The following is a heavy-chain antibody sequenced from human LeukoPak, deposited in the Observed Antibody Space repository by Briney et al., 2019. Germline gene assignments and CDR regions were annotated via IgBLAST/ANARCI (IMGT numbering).Heavy chain of an antibody. CDR1: GFTFSSYG. D-gene: IGHD1-26*01. V-gene: IGHV3-30*03. Sequence: GGSLRLSCAASGFTFSSYGMHWVRQAPGKGLEWVAVISYDGSNKYYADSVKGRFTISGDNAKNTHYLQMNSLRAEDTAVYYCTRSGRGGAFDIWGQGTMVTVSS. CDR2: ISYDGSNK. CDR3: TRSGRGGAFDI. J-gene: IGHJ3*02.